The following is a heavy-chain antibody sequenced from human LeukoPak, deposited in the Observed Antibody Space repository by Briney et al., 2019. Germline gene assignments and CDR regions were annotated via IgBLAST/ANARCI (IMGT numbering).Heavy chain of an antibody. Sequence: GGSLRLSCEASGFTLSTYGLTWVRQAQGKGLEGGAVISYDGSNKYYADSVKGRFTISRDNSKNTLYLQMNSLRAEDTAVYYCARGLWPYSFDHWGQGTLVTASS. CDR1: GFTLSTYG. J-gene: IGHJ4*02. CDR3: ARGLWPYSFDH. D-gene: IGHD3-16*01. V-gene: IGHV3-30*03. CDR2: ISYDGSNK.